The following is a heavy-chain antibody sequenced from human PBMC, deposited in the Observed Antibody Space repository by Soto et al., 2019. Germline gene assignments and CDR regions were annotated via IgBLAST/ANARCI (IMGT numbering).Heavy chain of an antibody. CDR3: ARGRRYCSSTSCYHYYGMDV. J-gene: IGHJ6*02. CDR2: IWYDGSNK. V-gene: IGHV3-33*01. D-gene: IGHD2-2*01. CDR1: GFTFSSYG. Sequence: PGGSLRLSCAASGFTFSSYGMHWVRQAPGKGLEWVAVIWYDGSNKYYADSVKGRFTISRDNSKNTLYLQMNSLRAEDTAVYYCARGRRYCSSTSCYHYYGMDVWGPGTTVTVSS.